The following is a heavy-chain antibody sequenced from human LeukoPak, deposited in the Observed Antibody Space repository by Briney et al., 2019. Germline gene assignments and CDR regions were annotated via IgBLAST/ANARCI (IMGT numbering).Heavy chain of an antibody. CDR2: ISASSSYM. CDR3: ARDGAEYSSNWCSDY. V-gene: IGHV3-21*01. CDR1: GFTFSRFG. J-gene: IGHJ4*02. D-gene: IGHD6-13*01. Sequence: PGGSLRLSCAASGFTFSRFGMNWVRQAPGKGLEWVSSISASSSYMYYADSVKGRFTISRDSAKNSLYLQMNSLRAEDTAIYYCARDGAEYSSNWCSDYWGLGTLVTVSS.